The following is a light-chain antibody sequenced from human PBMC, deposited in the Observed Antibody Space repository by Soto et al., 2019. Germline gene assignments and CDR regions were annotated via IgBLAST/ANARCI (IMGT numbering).Light chain of an antibody. V-gene: IGLV1-40*01. CDR1: NSNLGAGYD. CDR3: QAYDYSLTAFV. CDR2: GNR. Sequence: QTVVTQPPSVSGAPGQRVTISCTGNNSNLGAGYDVHWYQQLPGAAPKLVIFGNRNRPSGVPERFSGSKSGTSASLAITGLQAEDEADYYCQAYDYSLTAFVFCGGTQLTVL. J-gene: IGLJ7*01.